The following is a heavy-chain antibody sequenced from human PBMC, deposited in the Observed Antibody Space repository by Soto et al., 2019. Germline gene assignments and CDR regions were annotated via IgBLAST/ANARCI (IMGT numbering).Heavy chain of an antibody. CDR1: GGSISSYH. Sequence: QVQLQESGPGLVKASETLTLTCTVSGGSISSYHWSWIRQPPGKGLEWIGYIYYSGSTKYNPTLKSRVTMSVAKSKNQFSLRLKSVTAADTAVYWCARDYYYDNSGNPGAYYYGMDVWGQGTTVTVSS. D-gene: IGHD3-22*01. V-gene: IGHV4-59*01. CDR3: ARDYYYDNSGNPGAYYYGMDV. CDR2: IYYSGST. J-gene: IGHJ6*02.